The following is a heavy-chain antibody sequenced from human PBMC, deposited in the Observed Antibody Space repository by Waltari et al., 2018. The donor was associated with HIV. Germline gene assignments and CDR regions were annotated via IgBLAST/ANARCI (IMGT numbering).Heavy chain of an antibody. D-gene: IGHD6-19*01. CDR2: IYYSGST. CDR3: ARAVSGASFDY. V-gene: IGHV4-39*01. J-gene: IGHJ4*02. CDR1: GGSISSSGYY. Sequence: QLQLQESGPGLVKHSETLSLTCTVSGGSISSSGYYWGWIRKSPGKGLEGIGNIYYSGSTYYNPSLKSRVTISVDTSKNQFSLKLSSVTAADTAVYYCARAVSGASFDYWGQGTLVTVSS.